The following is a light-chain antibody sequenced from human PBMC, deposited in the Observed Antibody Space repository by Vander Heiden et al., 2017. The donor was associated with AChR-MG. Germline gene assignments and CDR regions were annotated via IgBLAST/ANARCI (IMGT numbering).Light chain of an antibody. J-gene: IGLJ3*02. V-gene: IGLV2-23*01. CDR2: QDR. CDR1: NTDIGTYDL. CDR3: CSFTRSGPWV. Sequence: QSALTQPASVSGPPGQSITISCTGTNTDIGTYDLVSWYQFHPFKAPKLIIYQDRKRPSGVSNRFSGSKSGNTASLTISGLEAEDEADYYCCSFTRSGPWVFGGGTRLTVL.